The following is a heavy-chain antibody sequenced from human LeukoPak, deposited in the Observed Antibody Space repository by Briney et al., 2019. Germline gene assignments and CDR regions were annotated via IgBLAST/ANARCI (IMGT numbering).Heavy chain of an antibody. J-gene: IGHJ4*02. V-gene: IGHV3-11*04. CDR1: GFTFSDYY. Sequence: GGSLRLSCAASGFTFSDYYMSWIRQAPGKGLEWVSYISSSGSTIYYADSVKGRFTISRDNAKNSLYLQMNSLRAEDTAVYYCARENDCSSTSCYVVAFAYWGQGTLVTVSS. CDR3: ARENDCSSTSCYVVAFAY. D-gene: IGHD2-2*01. CDR2: ISSSGSTI.